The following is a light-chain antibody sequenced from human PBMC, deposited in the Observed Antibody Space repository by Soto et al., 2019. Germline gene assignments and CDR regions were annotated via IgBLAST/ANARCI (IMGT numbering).Light chain of an antibody. Sequence: EIVMTQSPATLSVSPGERATLSCRASQSINSNLAWYQQKPGQAPRLLIYGASTRATGITARFSGSGSGTEFTLTISSLQSEDCAVYYCQQYNNWGTFGQGTKVEIK. CDR3: QQYNNWGT. CDR1: QSINSN. V-gene: IGKV3-15*01. J-gene: IGKJ1*01. CDR2: GAS.